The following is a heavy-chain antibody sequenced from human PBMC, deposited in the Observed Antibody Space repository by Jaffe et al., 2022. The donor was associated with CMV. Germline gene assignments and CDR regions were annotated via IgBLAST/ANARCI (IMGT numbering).Heavy chain of an antibody. CDR1: GGSFSGYY. CDR3: ARCPPFTIFGVLERWFDP. Sequence: QVQLQQWGAGLLKPSETLSLTCAVYGGSFSGYYWSWIRQPPGKGLEWIGEINHSGSTNYNPSLKSRVTISVDTSKNQFSLKLSSVTAADTAVYYCARCPPFTIFGVLERWFDPWGQGTLVTVSS. J-gene: IGHJ5*02. CDR2: INHSGST. V-gene: IGHV4-34*01. D-gene: IGHD3-3*01.